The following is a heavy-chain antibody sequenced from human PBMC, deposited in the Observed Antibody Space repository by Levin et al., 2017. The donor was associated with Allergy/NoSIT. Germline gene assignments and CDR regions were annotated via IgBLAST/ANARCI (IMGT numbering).Heavy chain of an antibody. CDR2: ISAYNGNT. Sequence: ASVKVSCKASGYTFTSYGISWVRQAPGQGLEWMGWISAYNGNTNYAQKLQGRVTMTTDTSTSTAYMELRSLRSDDTAVYYCAREVFGQVGATQFDYWGQGTLVSVSS. CDR1: GYTFTSYG. CDR3: AREVFGQVGATQFDY. J-gene: IGHJ4*02. V-gene: IGHV1-18*01. D-gene: IGHD1-26*01.